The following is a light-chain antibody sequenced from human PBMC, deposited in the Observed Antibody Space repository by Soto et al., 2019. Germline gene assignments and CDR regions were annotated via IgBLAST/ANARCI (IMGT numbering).Light chain of an antibody. CDR2: STN. J-gene: IGLJ3*02. CDR3: VLYMGSGIWV. V-gene: IGLV8-61*01. CDR1: SGSVSTNYY. Sequence: QTVVTQEPSFSVSPGGTVTLTFGLSSGSVSTNYYPSWYQQTPGQAPRTLIYSTNTRSTGVPDRFSCSILRNKAALTITGAHADDESDYYSVLYMGSGIWVFSGGTKLTVL.